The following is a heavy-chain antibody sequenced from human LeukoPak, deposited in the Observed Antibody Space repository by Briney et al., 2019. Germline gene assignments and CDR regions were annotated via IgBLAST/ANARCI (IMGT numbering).Heavy chain of an antibody. Sequence: GGSLRLSCAASGFTFSSYSMNWVRQAPGEGLEWVSSISRSSSYIYYADSVKGRFTISRDNSKNALYLQMNSLRAEDTAVYYCAKDLYTDGLEWLSPIFDYWGQGTLVTAS. CDR3: AKDLYTDGLEWLSPIFDY. CDR1: GFTFSSYS. V-gene: IGHV3-21*04. D-gene: IGHD3-3*01. CDR2: ISRSSSYI. J-gene: IGHJ4*02.